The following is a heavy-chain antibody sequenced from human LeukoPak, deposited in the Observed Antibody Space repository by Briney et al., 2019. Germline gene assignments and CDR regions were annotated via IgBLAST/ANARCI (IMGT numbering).Heavy chain of an antibody. V-gene: IGHV3-11*01. Sequence: GGSLRLSCAASGFSFKDYYYSWIRQAPGKGLEWVSFINVNGGAMYYADFVKGRFTISRQNAQNSVYLEMNSLRDEDTAVYYCARGPRILAAGSYFFDYWGQGSLVTVSS. J-gene: IGHJ4*02. CDR3: ARGPRILAAGSYFFDY. D-gene: IGHD6-13*01. CDR1: GFSFKDYY. CDR2: INVNGGAM.